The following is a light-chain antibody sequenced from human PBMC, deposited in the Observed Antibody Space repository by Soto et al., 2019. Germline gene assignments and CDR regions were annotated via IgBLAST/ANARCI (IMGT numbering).Light chain of an antibody. V-gene: IGKV3-15*01. CDR1: QSVTSN. J-gene: IGKJ1*01. CDR2: DAS. Sequence: EIVLTQSPDTLSLSPGERATLTCRASQSVTSNLAWYQQRPGQAPRLLIYDASTRATGVPARFSGSGSGTEFTLTISSLQSADFAVYYCQQHGSWPWGFGQGTKVDIK. CDR3: QQHGSWPWG.